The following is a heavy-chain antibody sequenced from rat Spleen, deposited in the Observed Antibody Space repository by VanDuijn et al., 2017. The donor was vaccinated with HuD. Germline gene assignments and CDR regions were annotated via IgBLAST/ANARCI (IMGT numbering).Heavy chain of an antibody. D-gene: IGHD1-6*01. CDR2: ISYSGST. V-gene: IGHV3-1*01. CDR3: ARSALMYTTDPSDY. Sequence: EVQLQESGPGLVKPSQSLSLTCSVTGHSITSNYWGWIRKFPGNKMEWIGHISYSGSTSYNPSLKSRISITRDTSKNQFFLQLNSVTTEDTATYYCARSALMYTTDPSDYWGQGVMVTVSS. J-gene: IGHJ2*01. CDR1: GHSITSNY.